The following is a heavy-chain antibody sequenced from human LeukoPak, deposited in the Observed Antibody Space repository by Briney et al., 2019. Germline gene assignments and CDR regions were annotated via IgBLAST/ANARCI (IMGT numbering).Heavy chain of an antibody. Sequence: ASVKVSCKASGYTFTSYDINWVRQATGQGLEWMGWMNPNSGNTGYAQKFQGRVTITRNTSISTAYMELSSLRSEDTAVYYCAREVTGTTDAFDIWGQGTMVTVSS. CDR2: MNPNSGNT. CDR3: AREVTGTTDAFDI. J-gene: IGHJ3*02. CDR1: GYTFTSYD. D-gene: IGHD1-20*01. V-gene: IGHV1-8*03.